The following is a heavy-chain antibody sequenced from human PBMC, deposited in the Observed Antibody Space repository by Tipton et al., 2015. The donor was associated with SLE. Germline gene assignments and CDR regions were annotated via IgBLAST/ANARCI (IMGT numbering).Heavy chain of an antibody. CDR3: ARDPVAGRGIDY. CDR2: IYTSGST. D-gene: IGHD6-19*01. J-gene: IGHJ4*02. Sequence: TLSLTCTVSGGSISSGSHYWSWIRQPAGKGLEWIGRIYTSGSTNYNPSLKSRVTISVDTSKNQFSLKLSSVTAADTAVYYCARDPVAGRGIDYWGQGTLATVSS. V-gene: IGHV4-61*02. CDR1: GGSISSGSHY.